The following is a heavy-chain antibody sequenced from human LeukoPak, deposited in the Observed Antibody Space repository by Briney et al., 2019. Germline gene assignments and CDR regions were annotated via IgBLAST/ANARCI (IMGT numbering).Heavy chain of an antibody. V-gene: IGHV4-38-2*02. CDR2: IYHSGST. CDR1: GYSISSGYY. Sequence: SETLSLTCTVSGYSISSGYYWGWIRQPPGKGLEWIGSIYHSGSTYYNPSLKSRVTISVDTSKNQFSLKLSSVTAADTAVYYCARGRRGDFDYWGQGTLVTVSS. D-gene: IGHD1-26*01. J-gene: IGHJ4*02. CDR3: ARGRRGDFDY.